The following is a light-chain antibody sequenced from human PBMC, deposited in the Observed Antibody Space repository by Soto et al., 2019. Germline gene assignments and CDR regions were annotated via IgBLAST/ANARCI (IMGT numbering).Light chain of an antibody. CDR2: EVS. CDR1: RSDDGGYNY. CDR3: SSYTSSTFYV. J-gene: IGLJ1*01. V-gene: IGLV2-14*01. Sequence: QSVLTEPACVSGSPGQSITISCTGTRSDDGGYNYDSWYQQRAGKAPKLMIYEVSNRPSGVSNRSSSSKSGNTASLTISGLQAEDEADYYCSSYTSSTFYVFGTGTKVTVL.